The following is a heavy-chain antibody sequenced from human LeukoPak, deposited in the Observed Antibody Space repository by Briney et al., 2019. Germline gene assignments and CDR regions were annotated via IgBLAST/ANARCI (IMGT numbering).Heavy chain of an antibody. CDR1: GGSISSGSYY. D-gene: IGHD2-15*01. J-gene: IGHJ5*02. V-gene: IGHV4-61*02. CDR3: AREGSAYWSFDP. Sequence: TLSLTCTVSGGSISSGSYYWSWIRQPAGKGLEWIGRIYTSGSTNYNPSLKSRVTISVDTSKNQFSLKLSSVTAADTAVYYCAREGSAYWSFDPWGQGTLVTVSS. CDR2: IYTSGST.